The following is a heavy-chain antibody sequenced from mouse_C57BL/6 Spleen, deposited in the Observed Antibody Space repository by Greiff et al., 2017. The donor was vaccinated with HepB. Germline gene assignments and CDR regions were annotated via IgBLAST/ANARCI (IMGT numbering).Heavy chain of an antibody. CDR2: IDPETGGT. Sequence: QVQLQQSGAELVRPGASVTLSCKASGYTFTDYEMHWVKQTPVHGLEWIGAIDPETGGTAYNQKFKGKAILTADKSSSTAYMELRSLTSEDSAVYYFTREGDYPRAMDYWGQGTSVTVSS. V-gene: IGHV1-15*01. D-gene: IGHD5-5*01. CDR3: TREGDYPRAMDY. J-gene: IGHJ4*01. CDR1: GYTFTDYE.